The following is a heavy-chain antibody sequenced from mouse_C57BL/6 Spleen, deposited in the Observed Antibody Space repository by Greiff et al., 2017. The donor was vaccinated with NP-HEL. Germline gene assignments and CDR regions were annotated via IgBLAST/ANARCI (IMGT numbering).Heavy chain of an antibody. CDR3: ARTLITTVVEDAMDY. J-gene: IGHJ4*01. V-gene: IGHV1-72*01. D-gene: IGHD1-1*01. CDR2: IDPNSGGT. CDR1: GYTFTSYW. Sequence: QVQLQQPGAELVKPGASVKLSCKASGYTFTSYWMHWVKQRPGRGLEWIGRIDPNSGGTKYNEKFKSKATLTVDKPSSTSYMQLSSLTSEDSAVYYCARTLITTVVEDAMDYWGQGTSVTVSS.